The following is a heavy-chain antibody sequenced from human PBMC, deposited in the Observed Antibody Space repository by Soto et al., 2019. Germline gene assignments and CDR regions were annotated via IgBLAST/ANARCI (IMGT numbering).Heavy chain of an antibody. D-gene: IGHD5-18*01. Sequence: GGSLRLSCAVSGVTLTSVWMNWIRQAPGKGPEWVGRIRSATDGGTTDYAAPVKGRFTISGHDSENTLYLQMNSLKSEDTAVYYCSHGYYQYFNSWGQGTLDTVSS. J-gene: IGHJ4*02. V-gene: IGHV3-15*07. CDR2: IRSATDGGTT. CDR3: SHGYYQYFNS. CDR1: GVTLTSVW.